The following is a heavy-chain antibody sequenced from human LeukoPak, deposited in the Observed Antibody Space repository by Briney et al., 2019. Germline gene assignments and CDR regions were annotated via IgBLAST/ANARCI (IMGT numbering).Heavy chain of an antibody. Sequence: ASVKVSCKVSGYTLTELSMHWVRQAPGKGLECMGGFDPEDGETIYAQKFQGRVTMTEDTSTDTAYMELSSLRSEDTAVYYCATGVWWDLDSVAHPDYWGQGTLVTVSS. D-gene: IGHD1-26*01. CDR1: GYTLTELS. J-gene: IGHJ4*02. V-gene: IGHV1-24*01. CDR2: FDPEDGET. CDR3: ATGVWWDLDSVAHPDY.